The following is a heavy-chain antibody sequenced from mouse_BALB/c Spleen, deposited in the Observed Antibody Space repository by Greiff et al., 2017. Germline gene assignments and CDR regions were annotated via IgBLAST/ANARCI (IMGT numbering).Heavy chain of an antibody. CDR3: ARNYRYDDDYAMDY. J-gene: IGHJ4*01. Sequence: VKLMESGPGLVAPSQSLSITCTVSGFSLTGYGVNWVRQPPGKGLEWLGMIWGDGSTDYNSALKSRLSISKDNSKSQVFLKMNSLQTDDTARYYCARNYRYDDDYAMDYWGQGTSVTVSS. D-gene: IGHD2-14*01. CDR2: IWGDGST. CDR1: GFSLTGYG. V-gene: IGHV2-6-7*01.